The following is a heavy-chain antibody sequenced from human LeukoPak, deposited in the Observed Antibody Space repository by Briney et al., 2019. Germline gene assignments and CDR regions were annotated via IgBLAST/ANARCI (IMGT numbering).Heavy chain of an antibody. Sequence: SDTLSLTCTVSSGSMSNYYWTWIRQPAGKGLEWVGRIHSTGSTTYNPSLKSRVSLSLDTSKSQFSLKVTSVTAADTAVYYCARGHNWNDYFDPWGQGTLVTVSS. V-gene: IGHV4-4*07. CDR3: ARGHNWNDYFDP. D-gene: IGHD1-20*01. CDR2: IHSTGST. CDR1: SGSMSNYY. J-gene: IGHJ5*02.